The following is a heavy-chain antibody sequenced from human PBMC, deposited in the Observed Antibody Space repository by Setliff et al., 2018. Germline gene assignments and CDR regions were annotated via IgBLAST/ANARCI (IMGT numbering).Heavy chain of an antibody. V-gene: IGHV4-61*09. CDR2: IYTSGST. CDR3: ARESRYYYGSGSSSRWFDP. Sequence: SETLSLTCTVSGGSISSGSYYWSWIRQPAGKGLEWIGHIYTSGSTNYNPSLKSRVTISVDTSKNQFSLKLSSVTAADTAVYYCARESRYYYGSGSSSRWFDPWGQGTLVTVSS. D-gene: IGHD3-10*01. J-gene: IGHJ5*02. CDR1: GGSISSGSYY.